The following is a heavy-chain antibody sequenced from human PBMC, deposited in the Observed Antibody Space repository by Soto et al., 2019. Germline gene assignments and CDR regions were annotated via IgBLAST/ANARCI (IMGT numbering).Heavy chain of an antibody. CDR3: RSSSRYSTDV. CDR1: GGSITSSFY. D-gene: IGHD6-13*01. Sequence: QLQLQESGPGLVKPSETLSLSCTVSGGSITSSFYWGWIRQPPGKGLEWIGSIYGTGNTYYNPSLKGRVTISADTSMNQVSLNLISVTAADTAVYYCRSSSRYSTDVWGQGATVTVSS. J-gene: IGHJ6*02. V-gene: IGHV4-39*01. CDR2: IYGTGNT.